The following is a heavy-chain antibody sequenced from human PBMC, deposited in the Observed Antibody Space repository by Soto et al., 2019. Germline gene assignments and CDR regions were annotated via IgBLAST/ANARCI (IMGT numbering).Heavy chain of an antibody. V-gene: IGHV3-23*01. J-gene: IGHJ4*02. Sequence: EVQLLESGGGLIQPGGSLRLSCAASGFTFSSHAMTWVRQGPGKGLEWVPSISYSGESAYYVDSVKGRFTISRDNSKNTLYLQMNSLTAEDTAVYYCANGHRTRFDYWGQGTLVTVSS. CDR1: GFTFSSHA. CDR2: ISYSGESA. CDR3: ANGHRTRFDY.